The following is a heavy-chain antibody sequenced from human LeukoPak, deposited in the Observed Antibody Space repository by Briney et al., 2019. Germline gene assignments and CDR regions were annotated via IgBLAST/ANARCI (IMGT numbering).Heavy chain of an antibody. D-gene: IGHD2-15*01. CDR1: GFSFSTYS. CDR2: ISCDGRYI. CDR3: ARSRAYCSGGSCYASFDY. Sequence: GGSLRLSCAASGFSFSTYSMNWVRQAPGKGLEWVSAISCDGRYIYYADSVKGRFTVSRDNAKNSLYLQMNSLRAEDTAVYYCARSRAYCSGGSCYASFDYWGQGTLVTVSS. J-gene: IGHJ4*02. V-gene: IGHV3-21*01.